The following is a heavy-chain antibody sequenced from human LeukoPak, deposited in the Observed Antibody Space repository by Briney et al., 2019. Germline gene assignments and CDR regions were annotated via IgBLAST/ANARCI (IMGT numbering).Heavy chain of an antibody. J-gene: IGHJ4*02. D-gene: IGHD6-19*01. V-gene: IGHV3-30*18. CDR2: ISYDGSYK. CDR1: GFTFSSYG. Sequence: GGSLRLSCAASGFTFSSYGMHWVRQAPGKGLEWVAVISYDGSYKFNADSVKGRFTISRDNSKSTLYLQMNSLRAEDTAIYYCAKDRYSSLNEIDYWGQGTLVTVSS. CDR3: AKDRYSSLNEIDY.